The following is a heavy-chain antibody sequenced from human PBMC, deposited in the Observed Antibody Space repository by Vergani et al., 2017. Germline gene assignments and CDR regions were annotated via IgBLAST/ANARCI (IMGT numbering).Heavy chain of an antibody. CDR2: IIPILGIA. CDR1: GGTFSSYT. CDR3: ARAYGYCSSTSCDEGKNWFDP. V-gene: IGHV1-69*02. J-gene: IGHJ5*02. D-gene: IGHD2-2*01. Sequence: QVQLVQSGAEVKKPGSSVKVSCKASGGTFSSYTISWVRQAPGQGLEWMGRIIPILGIANYAQKFQGRVTITADKSTSTAYMELSSLRSEDTAVYYCARAYGYCSSTSCDEGKNWFDPWGRGTLVTVSS.